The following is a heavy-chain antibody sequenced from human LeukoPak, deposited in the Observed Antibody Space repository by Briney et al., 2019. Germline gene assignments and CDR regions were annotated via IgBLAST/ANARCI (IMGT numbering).Heavy chain of an antibody. Sequence: ASVKVSCKASGYTFTSYGISWVRQAPGQGLEWMGRISAYNGNTNYAQKLQGRVTMTTDTSTSTAYMELRSLRSDDTAVYYCARETDLLDAFDIWAKGQWSPSLQ. CDR1: GYTFTSYG. CDR2: ISAYNGNT. V-gene: IGHV1-18*01. CDR3: ARETDLLDAFDI. D-gene: IGHD2-21*02. J-gene: IGHJ3*02.